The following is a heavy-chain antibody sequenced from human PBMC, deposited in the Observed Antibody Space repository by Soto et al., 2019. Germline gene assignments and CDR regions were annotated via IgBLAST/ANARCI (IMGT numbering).Heavy chain of an antibody. J-gene: IGHJ4*02. D-gene: IGHD6-13*01. V-gene: IGHV3-30-3*01. CDR1: GFTFSDYS. CDR3: AREVVFSSWFFDN. Sequence: QVQLMQSGGGVVQPGGSLRLSYEISGFTFSDYSMHWFRQAPGKGLEWVAVTSSSGGTTFYADSVKGRFTVSRDNSKNTLYLQMNRLKVEDTAVYYCAREVVFSSWFFDNWGQGILVTVSS. CDR2: TSSSGGTT.